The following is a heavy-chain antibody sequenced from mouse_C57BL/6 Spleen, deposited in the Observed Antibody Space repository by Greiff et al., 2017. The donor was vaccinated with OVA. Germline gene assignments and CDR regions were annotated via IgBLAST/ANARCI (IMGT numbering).Heavy chain of an antibody. CDR3: ARKGWTGYFDV. J-gene: IGHJ1*03. CDR2: INPSSGYT. D-gene: IGHD3-3*01. V-gene: IGHV1-4*01. Sequence: LVESGAELARPGASVKMSCKASGYTFTSYTMHWVKQRPGQGLEWIGYINPSSGYTKYNQKFKDKATLTADKSSSTAYMQLSSLTSEDSAVYYCARKGWTGYFDVWGTGTTVTVSS. CDR1: GYTFTSYT.